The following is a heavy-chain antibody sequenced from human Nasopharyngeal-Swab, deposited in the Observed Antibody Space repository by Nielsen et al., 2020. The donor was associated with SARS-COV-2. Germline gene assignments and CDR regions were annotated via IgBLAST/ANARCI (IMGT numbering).Heavy chain of an antibody. CDR3: ARDVGDYYDSSGTFDY. Sequence: PGKGLVWVSRINSDGSSTSYADSVKGRFTISRDNAKNTLYLQMNSLRAEDTAVYYCARDVGDYYDSSGTFDYWGQGTLVTAPQ. D-gene: IGHD3-22*01. V-gene: IGHV3-74*01. J-gene: IGHJ4*02. CDR2: INSDGSST.